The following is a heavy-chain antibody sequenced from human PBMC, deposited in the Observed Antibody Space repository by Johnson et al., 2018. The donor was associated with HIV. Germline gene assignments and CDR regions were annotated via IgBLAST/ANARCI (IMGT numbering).Heavy chain of an antibody. V-gene: IGHV3-30*04. CDR1: GFTFSSYA. D-gene: IGHD6-6*01. Sequence: QMQLVESGGGVVQPGRSVRLSCAASGFTFSSYAMHWVRQAPGKGLEWVAVISYDGSNKYYADSVKGRFTISRDNSKNTLYLQLNSLRVEDTAIYYCARAQLLADDAFNNWGQGTMVTVSS. CDR2: ISYDGSNK. CDR3: ARAQLLADDAFNN. J-gene: IGHJ3*02.